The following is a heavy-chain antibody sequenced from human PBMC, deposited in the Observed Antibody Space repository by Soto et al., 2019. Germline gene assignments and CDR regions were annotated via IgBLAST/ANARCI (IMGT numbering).Heavy chain of an antibody. D-gene: IGHD2-15*01. J-gene: IGHJ3*01. CDR1: GDSVSSNSAA. CDR3: ARSSSGSQKGAFDV. CDR2: TFYRSKWFN. V-gene: IGHV6-1*01. Sequence: SPTLSLTCAISGDSVSSNSAAWNWIRQSPSRGLEWLGRTFYRSKWFNDYAVFVRSRITVNPDTSKNQFSLQLNSVTPEDTAVYYCARSSSGSQKGAFDVWGQGTMVTVSS.